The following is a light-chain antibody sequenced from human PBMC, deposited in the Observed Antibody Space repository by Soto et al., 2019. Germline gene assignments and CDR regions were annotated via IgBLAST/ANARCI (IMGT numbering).Light chain of an antibody. CDR3: QQYNNWPTAT. CDR2: GAS. CDR1: QSVSSN. Sequence: EIVMTQSQTTLSVSPGERATLSCRASQSVSSNLAWYQQKPGQAPRLLIYGASTRATGIPARFSGSGSGTEFTLTISSLQSEDFAVYYCQQYNNWPTATFGQGTRLEIK. J-gene: IGKJ5*01. V-gene: IGKV3-15*01.